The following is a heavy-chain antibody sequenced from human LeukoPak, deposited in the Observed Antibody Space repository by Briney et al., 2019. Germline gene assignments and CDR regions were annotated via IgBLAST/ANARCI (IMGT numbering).Heavy chain of an antibody. J-gene: IGHJ4*02. Sequence: GGSLRLSCAASGFTFSSYSMNWVRQAPGKGLEWVSYIRGSSSTIYYADSVKGRFTISRDNAKNSLYLQMNSLRAEDTAAYYCARDPHSLDYWGQGTLVTVSS. CDR1: GFTFSSYS. CDR2: IRGSSSTI. CDR3: ARDPHSLDY. D-gene: IGHD1-26*01. V-gene: IGHV3-48*01.